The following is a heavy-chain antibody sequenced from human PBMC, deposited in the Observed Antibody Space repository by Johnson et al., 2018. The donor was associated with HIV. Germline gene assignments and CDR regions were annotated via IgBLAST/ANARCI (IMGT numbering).Heavy chain of an antibody. CDR3: ARGSGYYAAFDI. CDR2: INWNGGST. V-gene: IGHV3-20*04. J-gene: IGHJ3*02. Sequence: VQLVESGGGVVRPGGSLRLSCAASGFTFDDYGMSWVRQAPGKGLEWVSGINWNGGSTGYADSVKGRFSISRADSENTVYLEMNSLRAEDTAIYYCARGSGYYAAFDIWGQGTLVTVSS. CDR1: GFTFDDYG. D-gene: IGHD3-22*01.